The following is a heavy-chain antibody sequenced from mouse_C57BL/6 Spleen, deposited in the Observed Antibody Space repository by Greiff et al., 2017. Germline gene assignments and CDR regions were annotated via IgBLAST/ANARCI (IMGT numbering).Heavy chain of an antibody. CDR2: ISSGGDYI. CDR3: TRAPLTGTGAMDY. J-gene: IGHJ4*01. Sequence: DVMLVESGEGLVKPGGSLKLSCAASGFTFSSYAMSWVRQTPEKRLEWVAYISSGGDYIYYADTVKGRFTISRDNARNTLYLQMSSLKSEDTAMYYCTRAPLTGTGAMDYWGQGTSVTVSS. CDR1: GFTFSSYA. D-gene: IGHD4-1*01. V-gene: IGHV5-9-1*02.